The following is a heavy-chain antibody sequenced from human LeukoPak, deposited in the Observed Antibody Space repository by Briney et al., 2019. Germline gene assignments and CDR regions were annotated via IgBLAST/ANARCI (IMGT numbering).Heavy chain of an antibody. CDR1: GFTFSSYA. J-gene: IGHJ4*01. Sequence: PGGSLRLSCGASGFTFSSYALSWVRQAPGKGLEWVAAIGGDSSTYYTGSVRGRFTISRDNSKNTVYLQMSSLRVEDTAVYYCAKKGSYSSGWYGGHYFDSWGQGTLVTVSS. D-gene: IGHD6-19*01. CDR3: AKKGSYSSGWYGGHYFDS. V-gene: IGHV3-23*01. CDR2: IGGDSST.